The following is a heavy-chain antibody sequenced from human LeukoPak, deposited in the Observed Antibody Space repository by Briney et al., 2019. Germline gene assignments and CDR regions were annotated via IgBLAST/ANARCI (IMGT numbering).Heavy chain of an antibody. CDR2: ISYDGSNK. Sequence: GGSLRLSCAASGFTFSSYAMHWVRQAPGKGLEWVAVISYDGSNKYYADSVKGRFTISRDNSKNTLYLQMNSLRAEDTAVYYCARVPESVPMTWTVTGYFDYWGQGTLVTVSS. V-gene: IGHV3-30*01. CDR3: ARVPESVPMTWTVTGYFDY. J-gene: IGHJ4*02. CDR1: GFTFSSYA. D-gene: IGHD7-27*01.